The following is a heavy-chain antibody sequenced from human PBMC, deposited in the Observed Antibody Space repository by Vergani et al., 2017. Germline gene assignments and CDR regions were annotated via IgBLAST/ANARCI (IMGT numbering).Heavy chain of an antibody. CDR1: GFTFDDYA. J-gene: IGHJ5*02. Sequence: EVQLVESGGGLVQPGRSLRLSCAASGFTFDDYAMHWVRQAPGKGLEWVSGISWNSGSTGYAVSVKGRFTISRDNAKNSLYLQMNSLRAEDTALYYCAKGVMEQLVGGGNWFDPWGQGTLVTVSS. V-gene: IGHV3-9*01. D-gene: IGHD6-6*01. CDR2: ISWNSGST. CDR3: AKGVMEQLVGGGNWFDP.